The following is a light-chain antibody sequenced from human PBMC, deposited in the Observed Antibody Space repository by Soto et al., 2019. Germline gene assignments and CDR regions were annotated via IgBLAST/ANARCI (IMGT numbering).Light chain of an antibody. CDR3: QQYNNWPPDRT. V-gene: IGKV3-15*01. CDR2: GAS. J-gene: IGKJ1*01. Sequence: EIVMTQSPATLSVSPGEKATLSCRASQSVSSNLAWYQQKPGQAPRLLLYGASPRATGIPARFSGRGTGTGFTFTISILQSVDFAIHFCQQYNNWPPDRTFGQGTKVEIK. CDR1: QSVSSN.